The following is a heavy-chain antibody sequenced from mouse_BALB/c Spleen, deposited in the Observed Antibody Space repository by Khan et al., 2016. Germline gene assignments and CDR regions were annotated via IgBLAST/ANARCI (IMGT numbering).Heavy chain of an antibody. D-gene: IGHD2-14*01. CDR3: TNRYEAWFTY. CDR2: IHPGSGGT. Sequence: QVQLQQPGADLVRPGASVKLSCKALGYTFTDYEMYWVKQTPVHGLEWIGGIHPGSGGTAYNQKFKGKATLTDDKSSSTVYMELSSLTSEDTAVYYCTNRYEAWFTYWGQGTLVTVSA. CDR1: GYTFTDYE. J-gene: IGHJ3*01. V-gene: IGHV1-15*01.